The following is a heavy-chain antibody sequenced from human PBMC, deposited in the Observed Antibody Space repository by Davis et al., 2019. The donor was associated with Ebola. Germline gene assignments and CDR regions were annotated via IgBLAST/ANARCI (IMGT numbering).Heavy chain of an antibody. J-gene: IGHJ4*02. CDR3: AKLPWASVPDYFDY. V-gene: IGHV3-23*01. CDR1: RFTFSSYA. D-gene: IGHD1-26*01. Sequence: GESLKISCAASRFTFSSYAMSWVRQAPGKGLEWVSGISGSGGSTYYADSVKGRSTISRDNSKNTLYLQMNSLRAEDTAVYYCAKLPWASVPDYFDYWGQGTLVTVSS. CDR2: ISGSGGST.